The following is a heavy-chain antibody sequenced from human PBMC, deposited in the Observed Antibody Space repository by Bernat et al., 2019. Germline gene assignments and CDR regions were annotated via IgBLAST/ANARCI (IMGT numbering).Heavy chain of an antibody. D-gene: IGHD1-26*01. CDR2: IWHDGTNK. J-gene: IGHJ4*02. Sequence: QVQLVESGGGVVQPGGSLRLSCAASGFAFSTSDMHWVRQAPGKGLEWVAVIWHDGTNKYYPDSVKGRFTISRDNAKNTLYLQLNSLRADDTAVYFCARSPSPLESGSYLYYFDSWGQGTLVTVSS. CDR3: ARSPSPLESGSYLYYFDS. CDR1: GFAFSTSD. V-gene: IGHV3-33*01.